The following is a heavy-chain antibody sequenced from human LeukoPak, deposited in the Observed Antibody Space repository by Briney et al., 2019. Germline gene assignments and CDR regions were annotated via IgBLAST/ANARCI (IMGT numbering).Heavy chain of an antibody. Sequence: SGGSLRLSCAASGFTFSSYWMHWVRQAPGKGLVWVSRINSDGSSTSYADSVKGRFTISRDNAKNTLYLQMNSLRAEDTAVYYCARAREGRYFDYWGQGTLVIVSS. J-gene: IGHJ4*02. V-gene: IGHV3-74*01. D-gene: IGHD1-26*01. CDR1: GFTFSSYW. CDR2: INSDGSST. CDR3: ARAREGRYFDY.